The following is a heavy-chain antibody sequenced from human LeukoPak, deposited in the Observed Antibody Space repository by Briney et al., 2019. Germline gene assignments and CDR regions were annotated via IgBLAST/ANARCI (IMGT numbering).Heavy chain of an antibody. CDR3: TTDLREGFDY. V-gene: IGHV3-15*01. Sequence: GGSLRLSCAASGFTFSNAWMSWVRQAPGKGLEWVGRIKSNTDGGTTDYAAPVKGRFTISRDDSKNTLYLQMNSLKTEDTAVYYCTTDLREGFDYWGQGTLVTVSS. CDR2: IKSNTDGGTT. J-gene: IGHJ4*02. CDR1: GFTFSNAW.